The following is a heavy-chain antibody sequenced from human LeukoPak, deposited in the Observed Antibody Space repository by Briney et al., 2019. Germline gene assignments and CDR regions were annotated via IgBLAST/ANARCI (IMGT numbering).Heavy chain of an antibody. D-gene: IGHD3-10*01. J-gene: IGHJ6*03. CDR3: AKSHGSGYYYYMDV. Sequence: GGSLRLSCAACGFTFHDYAMHWVRQAPGKGLEWVSGISWNSGSIGYADSVKGRFTISRDNAKHSLYLQMNSLRAEDMALYYCAKSHGSGYYYYMDVWGKGTTVTVSS. V-gene: IGHV3-9*03. CDR1: GFTFHDYA. CDR2: ISWNSGSI.